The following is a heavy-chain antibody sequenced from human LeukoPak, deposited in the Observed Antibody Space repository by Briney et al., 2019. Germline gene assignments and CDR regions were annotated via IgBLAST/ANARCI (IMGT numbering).Heavy chain of an antibody. CDR3: ARGARNGYSSSWFPGFEY. D-gene: IGHD6-13*01. CDR1: GGSISSGGYY. CDR2: IYYSGST. J-gene: IGHJ4*02. V-gene: IGHV4-31*03. Sequence: PSETLSLTCTVSGGSISSGGYYWSWIRQHPGKGLEWIGYIYYSGSTYYNPSLKSRVTISVDTSKNQFSLKLSSVTAADTAVYYCARGARNGYSSSWFPGFEYWGQGTLVTVSS.